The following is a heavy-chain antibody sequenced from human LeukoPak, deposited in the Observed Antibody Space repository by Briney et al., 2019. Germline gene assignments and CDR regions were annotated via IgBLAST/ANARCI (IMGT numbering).Heavy chain of an antibody. J-gene: IGHJ4*02. V-gene: IGHV3-9*01. Sequence: GGSLRLSCAASGFTFRSYGMHWVRQAPGKGLEWVSGISWNSGNIGYADSVKGRFTISRDNAKNSLYLQMNSLRAEDTAFYYCAKDDFSGSRFDYWGQGTLVTVSS. CDR2: ISWNSGNI. CDR3: AKDDFSGSRFDY. CDR1: GFTFRSYG. D-gene: IGHD1-26*01.